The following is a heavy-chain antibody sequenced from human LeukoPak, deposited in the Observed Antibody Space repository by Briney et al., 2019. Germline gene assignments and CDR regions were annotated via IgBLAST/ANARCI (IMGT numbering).Heavy chain of an antibody. V-gene: IGHV3-7*01. Sequence: PGGSLRLSXAASGFTFSTYWMSWVRQAPGKGLEWVANIKQDGSEKYYVDSVKDRFTISRDNAKNSLYLQMNSLRVEDTAVYYCARNVYRTFDSWDQGTLVTVSS. CDR2: IKQDGSEK. J-gene: IGHJ4*02. D-gene: IGHD1-14*01. CDR3: ARNVYRTFDS. CDR1: GFTFSTYW.